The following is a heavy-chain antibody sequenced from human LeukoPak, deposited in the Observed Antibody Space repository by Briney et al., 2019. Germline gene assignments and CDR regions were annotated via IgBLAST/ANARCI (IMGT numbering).Heavy chain of an antibody. Sequence: SETLSLTCTVSGGSITSSYWSWIRHSPGKGLEWIGYIHYTGSTNYNPSLKSRVTMLIDTSKNQFSLKLSSVTAADTAVYYCARGRYSAGDNWFDPWGQGTLVTVSS. D-gene: IGHD3-9*01. CDR1: GGSITSSY. CDR2: IHYTGST. CDR3: ARGRYSAGDNWFDP. V-gene: IGHV4-59*01. J-gene: IGHJ5*02.